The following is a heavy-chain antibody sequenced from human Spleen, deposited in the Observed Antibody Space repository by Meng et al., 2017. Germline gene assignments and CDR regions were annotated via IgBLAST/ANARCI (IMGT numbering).Heavy chain of an antibody. CDR3: AKVRTHVGNRVPNDAFDI. D-gene: IGHD1-14*01. CDR1: GFTFSNYA. J-gene: IGHJ3*02. Sequence: GESLKISCAASGFTFSNYAMSWVRQAPGKGLEWVSGISGSGDSIDYADSVKGRFTISRDNSKNTLYLQMNSLRAEDTAVYYCAKVRTHVGNRVPNDAFDIWGQGTMVTVSS. CDR2: ISGSGDSI. V-gene: IGHV3-23*01.